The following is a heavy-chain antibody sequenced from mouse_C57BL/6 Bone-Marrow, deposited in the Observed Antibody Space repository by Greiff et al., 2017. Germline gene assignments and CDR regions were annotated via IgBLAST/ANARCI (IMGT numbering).Heavy chain of an antibody. CDR2: ISSGGDYI. CDR3: TRLGYQTYYAMDY. V-gene: IGHV5-9-1*02. Sequence: EVKLVESGEGLVKPGGSLKLSCAASGFTFSSYAMSWVRQTPEKRLEWVAYISSGGDYIYYADTVKGRFTISRDNARNTLYLQMSSLKSEDTAMYYCTRLGYQTYYAMDYWGQGTSVTVSS. J-gene: IGHJ4*01. CDR1: GFTFSSYA. D-gene: IGHD4-1*01.